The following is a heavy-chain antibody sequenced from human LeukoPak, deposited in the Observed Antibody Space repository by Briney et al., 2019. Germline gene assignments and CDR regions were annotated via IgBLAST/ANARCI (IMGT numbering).Heavy chain of an antibody. Sequence: PGGSLRLSCAASGFIFSDYYMSWIRQAPGKGLEWVSLISSAGSTYYGDSVRGRFTISRDNSKNTLYLQMNSLRADDTAVYYCARTYNWFDPWGQGTLVTVSS. CDR1: GFIFSDYY. V-gene: IGHV3-66*01. CDR3: ARTYNWFDP. J-gene: IGHJ5*02. CDR2: ISSAGST.